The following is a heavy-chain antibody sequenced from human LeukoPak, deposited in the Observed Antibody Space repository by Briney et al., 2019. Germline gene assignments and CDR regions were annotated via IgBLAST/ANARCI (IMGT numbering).Heavy chain of an antibody. CDR1: GGSFSGYY. J-gene: IGHJ5*02. CDR2: INHSGST. D-gene: IGHD4-17*01. Sequence: PSETLSLTCAVYGGSFSGYYWSWIRQPPGKGLEWIGEINHSGSTNYNPSLKSRVTISVDTSKNQFSLKLSSVTAADTAVYYCARGYGDYAPWGQGTLVTVSS. V-gene: IGHV4-34*01. CDR3: ARGYGDYAP.